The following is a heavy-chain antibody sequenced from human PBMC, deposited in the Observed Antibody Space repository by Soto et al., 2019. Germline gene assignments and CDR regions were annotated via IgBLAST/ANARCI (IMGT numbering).Heavy chain of an antibody. V-gene: IGHV5-10-1*01. J-gene: IGHJ6*02. CDR1: GYMFTKNW. CDR2: IDPADSEI. CDR3: ARLPNRASYGMDV. Sequence: GESLKISCQGSGYMFTKNWINWVSQMPGKGLEWMGKIDPADSEIHYSPSFQGHYTISVDKSISTAYLEWADVKASDTAMYYCARLPNRASYGMDVWGQGTMVTVSS.